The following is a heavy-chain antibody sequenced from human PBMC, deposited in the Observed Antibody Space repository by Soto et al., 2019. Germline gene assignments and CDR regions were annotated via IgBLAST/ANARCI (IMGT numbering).Heavy chain of an antibody. J-gene: IGHJ4*02. D-gene: IGHD3-3*01. CDR3: ARTNSIFGVLTIYYYFDY. Sequence: SETLSLTCTVSGGSISSYYWSWLRQPPGKGLEWIGYIYYSGSTNYNPSLKSRVAISVDTSKDQFSLKLSSVTAADTAVYYCARTNSIFGVLTIYYYFDYWGQGTLVTVSS. CDR1: GGSISSYY. CDR2: IYYSGST. V-gene: IGHV4-59*01.